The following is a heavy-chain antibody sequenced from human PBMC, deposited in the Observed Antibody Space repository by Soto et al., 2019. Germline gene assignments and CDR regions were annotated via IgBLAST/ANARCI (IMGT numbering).Heavy chain of an antibody. Sequence: EVQLVESGGGLVKPGQSLRLSCVASGFTFGDYPMSWFRQAPGKGLEWVGFIKSKAYGGTTEYAPSVKGRFTISGDNSKSIVYLQMNSLKNEDTAVYYCTREFSGSGGWGQGTLVTVSS. CDR1: GFTFGDYP. CDR3: TREFSGSGG. D-gene: IGHD3-10*01. V-gene: IGHV3-49*05. J-gene: IGHJ4*02. CDR2: IKSKAYGGTT.